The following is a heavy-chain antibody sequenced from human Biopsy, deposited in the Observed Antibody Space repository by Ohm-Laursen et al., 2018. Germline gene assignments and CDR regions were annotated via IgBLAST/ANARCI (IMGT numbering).Heavy chain of an antibody. CDR1: GYTLTELP. V-gene: IGHV1-24*01. D-gene: IGHD3-3*01. Sequence: ASVKVSCKVSGYTLTELPMHWVRQAPGQGLEWMGCFDPQHGETLYAQKFQGRATMTEDTSTDTAYMELSSLRSEDTAVYYCCCRSTFGVVIRSNKYYYYGMDVWGQGTTVTVSS. CDR3: CCRSTFGVVIRSNKYYYYGMDV. CDR2: FDPQHGET. J-gene: IGHJ6*02.